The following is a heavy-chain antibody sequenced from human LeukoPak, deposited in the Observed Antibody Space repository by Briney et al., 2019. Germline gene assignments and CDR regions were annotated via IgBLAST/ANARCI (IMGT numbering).Heavy chain of an antibody. V-gene: IGHV1-2*02. CDR2: INPNSGGT. D-gene: IGHD1-20*01. CDR1: GYTFTGYY. J-gene: IGHJ4*02. Sequence: ASVKVSCKASGYTFTGYYMHWVRQAPGQGLEWMGWINPNSGGTNYAQKFQGRVTMTRDTSISTAYMELSRLRSDDTAVYYCARGKPITGNHFDYWGQGTLVTVSS. CDR3: ARGKPITGNHFDY.